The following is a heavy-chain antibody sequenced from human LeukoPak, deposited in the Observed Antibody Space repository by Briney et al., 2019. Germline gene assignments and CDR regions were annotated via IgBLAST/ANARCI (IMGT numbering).Heavy chain of an antibody. V-gene: IGHV1-69*02. J-gene: IGHJ6*03. CDR3: ARAPSAHTAMVREILGRVYYMDV. CDR1: GGTFSSYT. Sequence: GTSVKVSCKASGGTFSSYTISWVRQAPGQGLEWMGRIIPILGIANYAQKFQGRVTITADKSTSTAYMELSSLRSEDTAVYYCARAPSAHTAMVREILGRVYYMDVWGKGTTVTVSS. D-gene: IGHD5-18*01. CDR2: IIPILGIA.